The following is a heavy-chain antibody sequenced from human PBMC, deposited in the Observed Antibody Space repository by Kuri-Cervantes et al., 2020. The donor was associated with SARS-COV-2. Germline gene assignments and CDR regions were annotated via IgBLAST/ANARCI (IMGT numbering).Heavy chain of an antibody. CDR2: ISYDGSNK. CDR1: GFTFSSYA. CDR3: APISSGRHCGVGTCSGDY. J-gene: IGHJ4*02. V-gene: IGHV3-30-3*01. Sequence: GESLKISCAASGFTFSSYAMHWVRQAPGKGLEWVAVISYDGSNKYYADSVKGRFTISRDNSKNTLYLQMNSLRAEDTAVYYCAPISSGRHCGVGTCSGDYWGQGTLVTVSS. D-gene: IGHD2-15*01.